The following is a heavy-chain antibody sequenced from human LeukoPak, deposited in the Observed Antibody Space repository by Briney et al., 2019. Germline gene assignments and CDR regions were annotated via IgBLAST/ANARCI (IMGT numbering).Heavy chain of an antibody. Sequence: PSETLSLTCAVSGYSLSSGYYWAWIRQPPGKGLEWIGSIYHSGRTDYNTSLKSRVTISIDTSKNQFSLKLSSVTAADTAVYYCARHGGFYDFWSAITKYYFDLWGRGTLVTVSS. CDR2: IYHSGRT. J-gene: IGHJ2*01. CDR1: GYSLSSGYY. D-gene: IGHD3-3*01. CDR3: ARHGGFYDFWSAITKYYFDL. V-gene: IGHV4-38-2*01.